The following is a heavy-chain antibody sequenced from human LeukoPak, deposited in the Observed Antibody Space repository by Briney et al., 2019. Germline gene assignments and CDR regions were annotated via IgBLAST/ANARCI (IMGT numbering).Heavy chain of an antibody. V-gene: IGHV3-7*01. CDR1: GFTFSSYW. J-gene: IGHJ3*02. CDR2: IKQDGSEK. D-gene: IGHD3-9*01. CDR3: ARSGPLGLRYFDWLLVLAFDI. Sequence: GGSLRLSCAASGFTFSSYWMSWVRQAPGKGLDWVANIKQDGSEKYYVDSVKGRFTISRDNAKNSLYLQMNSLRAEDTAVYYCARSGPLGLRYFDWLLVLAFDIWGQGTMVTVSS.